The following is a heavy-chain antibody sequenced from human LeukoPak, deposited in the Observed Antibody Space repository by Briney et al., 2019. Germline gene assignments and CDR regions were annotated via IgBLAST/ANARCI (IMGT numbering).Heavy chain of an antibody. V-gene: IGHV1-2*02. CDR3: ARAPMIVVVFPPRLDF. CDR1: GYTFTGYY. CDR2: INPNTGGT. J-gene: IGHJ4*02. D-gene: IGHD3-22*01. Sequence: ASGRVSCKTSGYTFTGYYMHWVRQAPGQRLEWMGWINPNTGGTNYAQKFQGRVTMTSDTSISTAYMELSSLKSDDTAMYYCARAPMIVVVFPPRLDFWGQGTLVTVSS.